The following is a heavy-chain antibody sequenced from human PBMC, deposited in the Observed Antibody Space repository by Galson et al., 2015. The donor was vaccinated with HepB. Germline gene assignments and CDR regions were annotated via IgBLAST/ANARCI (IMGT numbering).Heavy chain of an antibody. Sequence: QSGAEVTKAGESLKISCKASGYYFASYWIGWVRQKPGQGLEWMGIIYGGDSDTRYSPSFQGQVTIPADKSLSTTYLQWNSLRASDTAMYHCARPYSSGWYFYYWGQGSLVTVSP. D-gene: IGHD2-15*01. V-gene: IGHV5-51*01. J-gene: IGHJ4*02. CDR3: ARPYSSGWYFYY. CDR1: GYYFASYW. CDR2: IYGGDSDT.